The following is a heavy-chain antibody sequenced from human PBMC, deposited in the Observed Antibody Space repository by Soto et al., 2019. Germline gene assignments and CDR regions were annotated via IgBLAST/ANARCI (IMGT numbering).Heavy chain of an antibody. CDR2: ISAYNGNT. CDR3: ARDVEYSSSSPMSYFDY. D-gene: IGHD6-6*01. CDR1: GYTFTSYG. V-gene: IGHV1-18*01. J-gene: IGHJ4*02. Sequence: QVQLVQSGAEVKKPGASVKVSCKASGYTFTSYGISWVRQAPGQGLEWMGWISAYNGNTNYAQKLQGRVTMTTDTSTSTAYIELRSLRSDDTAVYYCARDVEYSSSSPMSYFDYWGQGTLVTVSS.